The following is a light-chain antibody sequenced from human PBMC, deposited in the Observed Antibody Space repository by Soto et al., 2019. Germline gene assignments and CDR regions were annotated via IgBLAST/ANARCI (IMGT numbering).Light chain of an antibody. V-gene: IGKV1-39*01. CDR2: AAS. CDR3: QQYNSYSGT. Sequence: DIQMTQSPSSLSASVGDRVTIACRASQSISNYLNWYQQRPGKAPKLLIYAASSLQSGVPSRFSGSGSGTDFTLTISSLQPEDFVTYYCQQYNSYSGTFGQGTKVEIK. CDR1: QSISNY. J-gene: IGKJ1*01.